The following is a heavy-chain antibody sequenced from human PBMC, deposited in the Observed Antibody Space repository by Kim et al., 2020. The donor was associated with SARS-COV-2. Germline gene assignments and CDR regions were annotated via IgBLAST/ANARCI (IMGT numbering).Heavy chain of an antibody. V-gene: IGHV3-30*18. J-gene: IGHJ4*02. Sequence: GGSLRLSCAASGFTFSSYGMHWVRQAPGKGLEWVAVISYDGSNKYYADSVKGRFTISRDNSKNTLYLQMNSLRAEDTAVYYCAKEGAAVAGTFMDYWGQGTLVTVSS. D-gene: IGHD6-19*01. CDR2: ISYDGSNK. CDR3: AKEGAAVAGTFMDY. CDR1: GFTFSSYG.